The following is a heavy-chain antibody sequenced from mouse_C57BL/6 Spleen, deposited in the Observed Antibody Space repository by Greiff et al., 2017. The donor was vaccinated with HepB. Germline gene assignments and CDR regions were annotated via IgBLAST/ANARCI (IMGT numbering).Heavy chain of an antibody. CDR2: IYPGDGDT. J-gene: IGHJ4*01. V-gene: IGHV1-82*01. CDR3: ARGYDPYYAMDY. D-gene: IGHD2-3*01. Sequence: VKLKQSGPELVKPGASVKISCEASGYAFSSSWMNWVKQRPGKGLEWIGRIYPGDGDTNYNGKFKGKATLTADKSSSTAYMQLSSLTSEDSAVYVCARGYDPYYAMDYWGQGTSVTVSS. CDR1: GYAFSSSW.